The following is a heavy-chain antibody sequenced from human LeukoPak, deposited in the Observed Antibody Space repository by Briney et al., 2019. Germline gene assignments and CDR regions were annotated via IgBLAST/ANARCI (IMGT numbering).Heavy chain of an antibody. CDR3: AELGITMVGGV. V-gene: IGHV3-20*04. CDR2: INWNGGST. Sequence: GGSLRLSCAASGFTFDDYGMSWVRQAPGKGLEWVSGINWNGGSTGYADSVKGRFTISRDNAKNSLYLQMNSLRAEDTAVYYCAELGITMVGGVWGKGTTVTISS. CDR1: GFTFDDYG. D-gene: IGHD3-10*02. J-gene: IGHJ6*04.